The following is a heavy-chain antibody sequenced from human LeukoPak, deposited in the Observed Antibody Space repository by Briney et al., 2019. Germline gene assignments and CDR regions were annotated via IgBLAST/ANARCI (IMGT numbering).Heavy chain of an antibody. CDR2: ISSSSTYI. Sequence: GGSLRLSCAASVFAFSTYSMNWVRQAPWKGLEWVSSISSSSTYIYYADSVKGRFTISRDNAKNSLYLQMNSLRAEDTAVYYCARDGTWDYWGQGTLVTVSS. CDR1: VFAFSTYS. D-gene: IGHD1-26*01. V-gene: IGHV3-21*01. CDR3: ARDGTWDY. J-gene: IGHJ4*02.